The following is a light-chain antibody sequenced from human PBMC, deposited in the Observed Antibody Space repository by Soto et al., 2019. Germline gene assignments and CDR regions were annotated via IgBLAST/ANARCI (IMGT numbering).Light chain of an antibody. CDR2: QVN. J-gene: IGLJ1*01. CDR1: SSDIGVYDF. V-gene: IGLV2-8*01. CDR3: SSFAGSYSPYV. Sequence: QSTLTQPPSASGSPGQSVTISCTGTSSDIGVYDFVSWYQQHPGKAPKVIIYQVNKRPSGVPDRFSGSKSGSTASLTVSGLRPEDEADYFCSSFAGSYSPYVFGTGTKLTVL.